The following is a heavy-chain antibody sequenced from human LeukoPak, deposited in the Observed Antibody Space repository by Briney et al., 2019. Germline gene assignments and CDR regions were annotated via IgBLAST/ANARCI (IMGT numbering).Heavy chain of an antibody. CDR3: ARDSLSYGFGTYDS. Sequence: GRSLRLSCAASGFTFSSYGMHWVRQAPGKGLEWVAVIWYDGSNKYYADSVKGRFTISRDNSKNTLYLQMNSLRAEDTAVYYCARDSLSYGFGTYDSWGQGTLVTVSS. CDR2: IWYDGSNK. J-gene: IGHJ4*02. D-gene: IGHD5-18*01. V-gene: IGHV3-33*01. CDR1: GFTFSSYG.